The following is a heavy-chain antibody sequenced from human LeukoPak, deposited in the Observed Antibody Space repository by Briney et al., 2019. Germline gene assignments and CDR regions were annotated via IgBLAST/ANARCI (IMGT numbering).Heavy chain of an antibody. CDR2: ISGSGGNT. V-gene: IGHV3-23*01. D-gene: IGHD6-13*01. J-gene: IGHJ5*01. Sequence: GSLRLSCAASGFTFSSYAMSWVRQAPGKGLEWVSAISGSGGNTYYADSVQGRFTISRDKSKDTLYLQMNSLRAEDTAVYSCAKDYRYAIAAPGRQYNWFDSWGQGTLVTVSS. CDR1: GFTFSSYA. CDR3: AKDYRYAIAAPGRQYNWFDS.